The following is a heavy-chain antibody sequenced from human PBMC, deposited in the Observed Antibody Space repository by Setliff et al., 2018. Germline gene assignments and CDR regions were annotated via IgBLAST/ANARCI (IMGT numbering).Heavy chain of an antibody. D-gene: IGHD3-10*01. CDR3: AHRGGYGADSLYYFDV. V-gene: IGHV2-5*02. J-gene: IGHJ4*02. CDR1: GFSLRSSGMA. CDR2: IYWDDVK. Sequence: SGPTLVNPTQTLTLTCSFSGFSLRSSGMAVGWIRQPPGKALEWLALIYWDDVKRYSPFLKNRLTITQDTSKNQVVPTLTNMDPVDTATYYCAHRGGYGADSLYYFDVWGQGTLVTV.